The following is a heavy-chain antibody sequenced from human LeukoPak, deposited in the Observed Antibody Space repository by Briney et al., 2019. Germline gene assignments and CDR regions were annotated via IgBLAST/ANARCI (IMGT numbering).Heavy chain of an antibody. D-gene: IGHD6-13*01. CDR2: VYRSGST. J-gene: IGHJ5*02. CDR1: NYSISSGYY. V-gene: IGHV4-38-2*02. CDR3: ARADSSSRGTGFDP. Sequence: SETLSLTCTVSNYSISSGYYWGWIRQPPGKGLEWIASVYRSGSTYYKSSLKSRVRISVDTSKNQFSLHLTSVTAADTAVYYCARADSSSRGTGFDPWGQGTLVTVSS.